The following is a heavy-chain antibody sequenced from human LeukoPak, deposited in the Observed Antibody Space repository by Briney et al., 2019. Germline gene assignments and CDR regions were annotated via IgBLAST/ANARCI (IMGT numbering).Heavy chain of an antibody. J-gene: IGHJ4*02. Sequence: APVKVSCKASGYTFTGYYMHWVRQAPGQGLEWMGWINPNSGGTNYAQKFQGRVTMTRDTSISTAYMELSRLRSDDTAVYYCARGHPGGIVVVPAAEPSFDYWGQGTLVTVSS. V-gene: IGHV1-2*02. CDR3: ARGHPGGIVVVPAAEPSFDY. CDR1: GYTFTGYY. D-gene: IGHD2-2*01. CDR2: INPNSGGT.